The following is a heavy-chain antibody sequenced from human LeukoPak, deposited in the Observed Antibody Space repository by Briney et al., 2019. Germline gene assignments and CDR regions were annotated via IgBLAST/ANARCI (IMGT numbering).Heavy chain of an antibody. J-gene: IGHJ4*02. CDR2: IYTSGST. CDR1: GGSISSYY. V-gene: IGHV4-4*08. D-gene: IGHD2/OR15-2a*01. Sequence: SETPTLTCTVSGGSISSYYWSWIRQPPGKGLEWIGRIYTSGSTNYNPSLKSRVTISVDTSKNQFSLKLSSVTAADTAVYYCARDTWPQYYFNYWGQGTLVTVSS. CDR3: ARDTWPQYYFNY.